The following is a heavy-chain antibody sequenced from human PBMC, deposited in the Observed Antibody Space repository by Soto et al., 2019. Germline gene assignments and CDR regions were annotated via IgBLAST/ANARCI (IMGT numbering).Heavy chain of an antibody. D-gene: IGHD3-22*01. Sequence: GGSLRLSCAASGFTFSSYWMSWVRQAPGKGLEWVANIKQDGSEKYYVDSVKGRFTISRDNAKNSLYLQRNSLRAEDTAVYYCARSYGSSGYPTAFDIWGQGTMVTVSS. CDR1: GFTFSSYW. CDR3: ARSYGSSGYPTAFDI. V-gene: IGHV3-7*03. J-gene: IGHJ3*02. CDR2: IKQDGSEK.